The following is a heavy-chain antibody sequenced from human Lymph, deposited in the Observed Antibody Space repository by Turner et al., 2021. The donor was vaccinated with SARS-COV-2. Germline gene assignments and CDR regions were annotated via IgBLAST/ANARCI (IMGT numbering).Heavy chain of an antibody. D-gene: IGHD2-2*02. V-gene: IGHV3-23*01. Sequence: EVQLLESGGGLVQPGGSLRLSCAASGFTFSSSGMSWVRQAPGKGLEWDSVISGRGGSTYYADSVKGRFTISRDNSKNTLYLQMNSLRAEDTAVYYCAKDRVVPPAIWNYYYYYGMDVWGQGTTVTVSS. CDR1: GFTFSSSG. J-gene: IGHJ6*02. CDR3: AKDRVVPPAIWNYYYYYGMDV. CDR2: ISGRGGST.